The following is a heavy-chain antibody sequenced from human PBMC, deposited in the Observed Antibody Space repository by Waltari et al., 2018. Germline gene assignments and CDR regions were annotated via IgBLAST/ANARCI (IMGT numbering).Heavy chain of an antibody. CDR1: GFTFSSYG. CDR3: AREPYDSSDAFDI. CDR2: IKQDGSEK. D-gene: IGHD3-22*01. V-gene: IGHV3-7*01. J-gene: IGHJ3*02. Sequence: EVQLVESGGGLVQPGGSLRLSCAASGFTFSSYGMSWVGQAPGEGLEWVANIKQDGSEKYYVDSVKGRFTISRDNAKNSLYLQMNSLRAEDTAVYYCAREPYDSSDAFDIWGQGTMVTVSS.